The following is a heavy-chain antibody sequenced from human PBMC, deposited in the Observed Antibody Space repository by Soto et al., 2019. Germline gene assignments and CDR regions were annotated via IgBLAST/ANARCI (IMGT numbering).Heavy chain of an antibody. Sequence: QLQLQESGPGLVKPSETLSLTCTVSGGSISSSSYYWGWIRQPPGKGLEWIGSIYYSGSTYYSPSLKSRVTISVDTSKNQFSLKLSSVTAADTAVYYCAGGRGDDYYAMDVWGQGTTVTVSS. J-gene: IGHJ6*02. D-gene: IGHD3-10*01. CDR3: AGGRGDDYYAMDV. CDR1: GGSISSSSYY. V-gene: IGHV4-39*01. CDR2: IYYSGST.